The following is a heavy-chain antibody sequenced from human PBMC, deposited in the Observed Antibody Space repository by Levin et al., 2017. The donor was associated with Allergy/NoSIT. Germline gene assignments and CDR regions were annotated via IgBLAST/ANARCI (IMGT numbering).Heavy chain of an antibody. CDR2: ISTTSGYI. Sequence: GGSLRLSCAASGFSFSILSMNWVRQTPEKGLEWVSSISTTSGYISYADSVKGRFTISRDNSKTSLYLQMNSLRAEDTAVYYCARDGSDCSGGSCPYPLDHWGQGTLVTVSS. V-gene: IGHV3-21*01. D-gene: IGHD2-15*01. CDR3: ARDGSDCSGGSCPYPLDH. J-gene: IGHJ4*02. CDR1: GFSFSILS.